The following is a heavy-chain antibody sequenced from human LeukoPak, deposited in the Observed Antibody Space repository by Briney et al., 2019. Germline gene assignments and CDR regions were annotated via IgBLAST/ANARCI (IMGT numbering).Heavy chain of an antibody. D-gene: IGHD5-12*01. V-gene: IGHV3-30*18. CDR1: GCNFSSYG. J-gene: IGHJ3*02. CDR2: ISYDESNE. CDR3: AKEGSGYDWDHDAFDI. Sequence: PGRSLRLSCAASGCNFSSYGMHWVGQAPGKGLEWVAVISYDESNEYYADSVKGRFTISRDSSKNTLYLQMNSLRAEDTAVYYCAKEGSGYDWDHDAFDIWGQGTMVTVSS.